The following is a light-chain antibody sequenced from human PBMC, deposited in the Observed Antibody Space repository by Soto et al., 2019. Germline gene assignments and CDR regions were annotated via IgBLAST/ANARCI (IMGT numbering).Light chain of an antibody. Sequence: SYELTQPPSLAVAPGQTASIACGGNDIGTKSVRWYQQKPGQAPVVVVYDDSDRPLGIPERFSGSNSGNTATLTIRRVEVGDEDDYICQVWDSTSDHYVFGTGTKVTVL. CDR2: DDS. J-gene: IGLJ1*01. CDR1: DIGTKS. CDR3: QVWDSTSDHYV. V-gene: IGLV3-21*02.